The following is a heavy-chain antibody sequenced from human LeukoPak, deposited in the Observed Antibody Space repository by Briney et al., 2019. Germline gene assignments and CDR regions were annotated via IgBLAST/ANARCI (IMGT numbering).Heavy chain of an antibody. CDR3: ARGPLVAATFGH. D-gene: IGHD2-15*01. CDR2: IYYSGST. V-gene: IGHV4-39*07. Sequence: SETLSLTCTVSGGSISSSSYYWGWIRQPPGKGLEWIGSIYYSGSTNYNPSLKSRVTISVDTSKNQFSLKLSSVTAADTAVYYCARGPLVAATFGHWGQGTLVTVSS. CDR1: GGSISSSSYY. J-gene: IGHJ4*02.